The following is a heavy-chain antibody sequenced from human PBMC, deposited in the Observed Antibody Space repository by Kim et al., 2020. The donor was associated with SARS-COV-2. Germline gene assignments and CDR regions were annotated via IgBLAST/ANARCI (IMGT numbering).Heavy chain of an antibody. D-gene: IGHD1-26*01. J-gene: IGHJ4*02. CDR3: ARAASGATWYFDS. V-gene: IGHV3-23*05. Sequence: ADSGRGRFTISRDHSNNTLDLQMNSLRVEDTALYYCARAASGATWYFDSWGQGTLVTVSS.